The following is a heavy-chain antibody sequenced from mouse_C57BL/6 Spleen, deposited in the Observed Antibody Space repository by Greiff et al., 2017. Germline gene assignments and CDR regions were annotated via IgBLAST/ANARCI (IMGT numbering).Heavy chain of an antibody. D-gene: IGHD2-4*01. J-gene: IGHJ4*01. CDR1: GYTFTSYD. CDR2: IYPRDGST. CDR3: GRGGYDYGYAMDY. V-gene: IGHV1-85*01. Sequence: VQRVESGPELVKPGASVKLSCKASGYTFTSYDINWVKQRPGQGLEWIGWIYPRDGSTKYNEKFKGKATLPVDTSSSTAYMELHSLTSEDSAVYFCGRGGYDYGYAMDYWGQGTSVTVSS.